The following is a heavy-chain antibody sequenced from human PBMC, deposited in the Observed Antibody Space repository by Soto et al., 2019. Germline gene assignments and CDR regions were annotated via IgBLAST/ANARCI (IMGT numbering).Heavy chain of an antibody. Sequence: LVISRSASGFHFSSYAMHLVRQAPGKGLEWVSDISGSGGSTYYADSVKGRFSIKRENTKNTLYLQMNSLRAEDTAVYYCAKLVRQELVITMFGAFDIWGQGTMVTVSS. CDR1: GFHFSSYA. J-gene: IGHJ3*02. D-gene: IGHD6-13*01. CDR2: ISGSGGST. V-gene: IGHV3-23*01. CDR3: AKLVRQELVITMFGAFDI.